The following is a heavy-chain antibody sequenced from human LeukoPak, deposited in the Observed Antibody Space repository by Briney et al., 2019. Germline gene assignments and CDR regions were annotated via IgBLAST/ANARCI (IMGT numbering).Heavy chain of an antibody. D-gene: IGHD6-13*01. CDR2: INHSGST. J-gene: IGHJ5*02. CDR1: GGSFSGYY. Sequence: PSETLSLTCAVSGGSFSGYYWSWIRQPPGKGLEWIGEINHSGSTNYNPSLKSRVTISVDTSKNQFSLKLSSVTAADTAVYYCARTAGTGGGWFDPWGQGTLVTVSS. CDR3: ARTAGTGGGWFDP. V-gene: IGHV4-34*01.